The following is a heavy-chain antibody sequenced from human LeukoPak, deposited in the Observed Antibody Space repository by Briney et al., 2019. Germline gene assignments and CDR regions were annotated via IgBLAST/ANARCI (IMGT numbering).Heavy chain of an antibody. J-gene: IGHJ6*03. Sequence: ASETLSLTCTVSGGSISSYYWSWIRQPAGKGLEWIGRIYTSGSTNYNPSLKSRVTMSVDTSKNQFSLKLSSVTAADTAVYYCARAFPITIFGVVTRPYYYYMDVWGKGTTVTVSS. V-gene: IGHV4-4*07. CDR1: GGSISSYY. D-gene: IGHD3-3*01. CDR3: ARAFPITIFGVVTRPYYYYMDV. CDR2: IYTSGST.